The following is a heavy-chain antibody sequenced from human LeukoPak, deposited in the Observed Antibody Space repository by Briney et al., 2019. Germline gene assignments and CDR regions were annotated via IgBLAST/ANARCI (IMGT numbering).Heavy chain of an antibody. V-gene: IGHV1-2*02. CDR1: GYDFNGYY. D-gene: IGHD3-16*01. CDR2: IKPKSGGT. Sequence: ASVKVSCKASGYDFNGYYIHWVRQTPGQGLEWMGWIKPKSGGTGYAEEFQGRVTMTSDRSGTTAYLEVRRLRSDDTAVYYCGRVLDYVGTSFRPPEKYYYYYIDVWGQGTTVAVSS. CDR3: GRVLDYVGTSFRPPEKYYYYYIDV. J-gene: IGHJ6*03.